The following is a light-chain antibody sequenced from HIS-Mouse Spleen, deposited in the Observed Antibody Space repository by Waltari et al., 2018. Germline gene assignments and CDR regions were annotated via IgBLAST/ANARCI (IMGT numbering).Light chain of an antibody. Sequence: SYELTQPPSVSVSPGQTASITCSGAKLGENFCCWYQQKPGQSPVLVIYQDSKRTSGTPERFSGSNSGNTATLTISGTQAMDEADYYCQAWDSSYSVFGGGTKLTVL. J-gene: IGLJ2*01. V-gene: IGLV3-1*01. CDR1: KLGENF. CDR2: QDS. CDR3: QAWDSSYSV.